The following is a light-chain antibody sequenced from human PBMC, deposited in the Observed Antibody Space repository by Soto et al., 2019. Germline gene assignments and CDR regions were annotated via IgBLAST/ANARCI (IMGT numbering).Light chain of an antibody. CDR2: EVS. J-gene: IGLJ2*01. Sequence: QSVLTQPASVSGSPGQSITISCTGTSSDVGGYNYVSWYQQHPGKAPKLMIYEVSNRPSGVSNRSSGSKSGNTASLTISGLQAEDEADYYCSSYTSSSTSVVFGGGTKVTVL. V-gene: IGLV2-14*01. CDR3: SSYTSSSTSVV. CDR1: SSDVGGYNY.